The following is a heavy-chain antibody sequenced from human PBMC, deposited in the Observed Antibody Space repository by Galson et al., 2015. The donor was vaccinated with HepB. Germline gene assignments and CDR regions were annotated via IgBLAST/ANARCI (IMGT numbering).Heavy chain of an antibody. V-gene: IGHV1-69-2*01. CDR3: AKRIAVAGKDY. J-gene: IGHJ4*02. CDR2: VDPEDGET. D-gene: IGHD6-19*01. Sequence: LAGMGLVDPEDGETIYAEKFQGIVTITADTSTDTAYMGLSSLRSEDTAVYYCAKRIAVAGKDYWGQGTLVTVSS.